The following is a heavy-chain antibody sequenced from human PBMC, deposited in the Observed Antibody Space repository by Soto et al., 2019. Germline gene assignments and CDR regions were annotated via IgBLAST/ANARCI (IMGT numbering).Heavy chain of an antibody. V-gene: IGHV4-59*08. CDR1: GGSISSYY. D-gene: IGHD2-8*01. CDR3: ARHVQINWFDP. CDR2: IYYSGST. Sequence: SETLSLTCTVSGGSISSYYWSWIRQPPGKGLEWIGYIYYSGSTNYNPSLKSRVTISVDTSKNQFSLKLSSVTAADTAVYYCARHVQINWFDPWGQGTLVTVSS. J-gene: IGHJ5*02.